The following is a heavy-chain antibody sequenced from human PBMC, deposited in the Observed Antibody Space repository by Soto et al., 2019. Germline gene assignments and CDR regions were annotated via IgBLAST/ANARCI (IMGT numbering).Heavy chain of an antibody. D-gene: IGHD3-9*01. CDR2: INHSGST. V-gene: IGHV4-34*01. CDR1: GGSFSGYY. J-gene: IGHJ5*02. Sequence: SETLSLTCAVYGGSFSGYYWSWIRQPPGKGLEWIGDINHSGSTNHNPSLKSRVTISVDTSKNQFSLKLSSVTAADTAVYYCGSCSRNFGCLFHRCNCFDPWGQGTLVTVSS. CDR3: GSCSRNFGCLFHRCNCFDP.